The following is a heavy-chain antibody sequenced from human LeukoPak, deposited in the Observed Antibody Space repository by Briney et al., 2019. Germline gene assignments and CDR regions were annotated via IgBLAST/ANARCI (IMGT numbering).Heavy chain of an antibody. CDR1: GGSLINYY. J-gene: IGHJ5*02. V-gene: IGHV4-34*01. CDR2: IDHSGGT. CDR3: AMVLWQSARPGP. Sequence: SETLSLTCAVYGGSLINYYWSWIRQSPGKGLEWIGDIDHSGGTSYNPALRSRVTMSIDPSRNQFYPKINSVTASDTAVYYCAMVLWQSARPGPWDQGSLVTVSS. D-gene: IGHD2/OR15-2a*01.